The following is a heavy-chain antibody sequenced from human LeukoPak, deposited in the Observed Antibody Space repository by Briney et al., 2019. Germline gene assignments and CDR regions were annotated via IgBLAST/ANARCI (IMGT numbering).Heavy chain of an antibody. J-gene: IGHJ4*02. CDR3: ARAYQWRDFDY. V-gene: IGHV3-7*01. Sequence: GGSLRVSCAASGVTLISYWMSWVRQAPGKGLEWMANIRQTGGNTYYVDSVKARFTITTKNTQNSLYLQLNSLSAADTAVYYCARAYQWRDFDYWGQGTLVTVSS. CDR1: GVTLISYW. D-gene: IGHD6-19*01. CDR2: IRQTGGNT.